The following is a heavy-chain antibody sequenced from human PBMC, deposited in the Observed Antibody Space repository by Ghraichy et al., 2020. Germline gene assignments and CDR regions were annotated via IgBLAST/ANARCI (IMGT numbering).Heavy chain of an antibody. CDR1: GYTFTSYD. D-gene: IGHD3-9*01. V-gene: IGHV1-8*01. Sequence: ASVKVSCKASGYTFTSYDINWVRQATGQGLEWMGWMNPNSGNTGYAQKFQGRVTMTRNTSISTAYMELSSLRSEDTAVYYCARGSYDILTGYYYFFDYWGQGTLVTVSS. CDR3: ARGSYDILTGYYYFFDY. CDR2: MNPNSGNT. J-gene: IGHJ4*02.